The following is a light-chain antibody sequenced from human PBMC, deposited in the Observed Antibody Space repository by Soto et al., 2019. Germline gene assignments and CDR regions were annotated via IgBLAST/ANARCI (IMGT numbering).Light chain of an antibody. CDR3: QQYGSFT. Sequence: EIVLTQSPGTLSLSPGGRATLSFRASQSVSSSYLAWYQQKPGQAPRLLIYGASSRATGIPDRFSGSGSGTDFTLTISRLEPEDFAVYYCQQYGSFTFGPGTKVDIK. CDR2: GAS. V-gene: IGKV3-20*01. CDR1: QSVSSSY. J-gene: IGKJ3*01.